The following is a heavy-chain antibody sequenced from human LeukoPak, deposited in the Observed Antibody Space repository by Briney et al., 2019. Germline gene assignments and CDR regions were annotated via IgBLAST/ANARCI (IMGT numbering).Heavy chain of an antibody. CDR2: ISYDGSNK. CDR1: GFTLSSYA. Sequence: GGSLRLSCAASGFTLSSYAMHWVRQALGKGLERVAVISYDGSNKYYADSVKGRFTISRDNARNTLYLQMNSLRVEDTAIYYCARDRAESNWTNHTLFDSWGQGTPVTVSS. V-gene: IGHV3-30-3*01. J-gene: IGHJ4*02. CDR3: ARDRAESNWTNHTLFDS. D-gene: IGHD1/OR15-1a*01.